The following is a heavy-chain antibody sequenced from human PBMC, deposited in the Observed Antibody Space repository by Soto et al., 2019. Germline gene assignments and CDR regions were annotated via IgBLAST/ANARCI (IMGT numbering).Heavy chain of an antibody. D-gene: IGHD4-17*01. Sequence: SETLSLTCTVSGGSISSYYWSWIRQPPGKGLEWIGYIYYSGSTNYNPSLKSRVTISVDTSKTQFSLKLSSVTAADTAVYYCASRDYTNYMDVWGKGTTVTVSS. J-gene: IGHJ6*03. CDR3: ASRDYTNYMDV. CDR1: GGSISSYY. V-gene: IGHV4-59*01. CDR2: IYYSGST.